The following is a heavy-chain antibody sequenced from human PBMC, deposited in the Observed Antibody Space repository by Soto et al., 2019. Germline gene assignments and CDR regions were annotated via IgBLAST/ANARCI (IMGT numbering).Heavy chain of an antibody. D-gene: IGHD2-21*02. CDR2: IYYSGST. Sequence: SETLSLTCTVSGGSISSYYWSWIRQPPGKGLEWIGYIYYSGSTNYNPSLKGRVPMSEDTSKNQSYLKLSSVTAADTAVYYCARGRYGVVTDTTYYYGMDVWGQGTTVTVSS. V-gene: IGHV4-59*01. CDR3: ARGRYGVVTDTTYYYGMDV. J-gene: IGHJ6*02. CDR1: GGSISSYY.